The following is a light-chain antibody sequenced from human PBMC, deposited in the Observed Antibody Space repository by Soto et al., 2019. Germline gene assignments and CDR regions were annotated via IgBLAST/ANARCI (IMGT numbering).Light chain of an antibody. CDR2: RAS. Sequence: EVGISQSASTLSVSPGERATLSCRASQSVSSLLAWYQQKPGQAPRLLIYRASTRATGISGRFSGSGSGTEFTLTITSLQSEDFAVYYCQQYNEWTITFGQGTRLEIK. V-gene: IGKV3-15*01. CDR3: QQYNEWTIT. CDR1: QSVSSL. J-gene: IGKJ5*01.